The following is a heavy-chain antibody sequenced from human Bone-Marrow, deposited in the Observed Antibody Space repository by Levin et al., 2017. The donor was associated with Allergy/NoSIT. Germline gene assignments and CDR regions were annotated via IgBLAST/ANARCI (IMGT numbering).Heavy chain of an antibody. CDR3: ATSAAGTLLDY. J-gene: IGHJ4*02. CDR2: ISYYGSNS. CDR1: GFTFSSYG. Sequence: LSLTCAASGFTFSSYGMHWVRQAPGKGLEWVALISYYGSNSYYADSVKGRFTISRDNSKNTLYLQAHSLRVEDTAVYYCATSAAGTLLDYWGQGTLVTVSS. D-gene: IGHD6-13*01. V-gene: IGHV3-30-3*01.